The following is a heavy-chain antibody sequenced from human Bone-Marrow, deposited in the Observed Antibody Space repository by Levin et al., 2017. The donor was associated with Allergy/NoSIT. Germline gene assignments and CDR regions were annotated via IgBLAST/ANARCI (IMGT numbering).Heavy chain of an antibody. J-gene: IGHJ6*02. CDR3: AKMGLREGNIVVVPAAVDGYYYYGMDV. CDR2: ISGSGGST. V-gene: IGHV3-23*01. Sequence: HPGGSLRLSCAASGFTFSSYAMSWVRQAPGKGLEWVSAISGSGGSTYYADSVKGRFTISRDNSKNTLYLQMNSLRAEDTAVYYCAKMGLREGNIVVVPAAVDGYYYYGMDVWGQGTTVTVSS. D-gene: IGHD2-2*01. CDR1: GFTFSSYA.